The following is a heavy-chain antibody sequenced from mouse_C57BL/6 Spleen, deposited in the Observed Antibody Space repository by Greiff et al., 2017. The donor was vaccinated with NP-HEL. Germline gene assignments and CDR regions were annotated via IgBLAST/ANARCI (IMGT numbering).Heavy chain of an antibody. V-gene: IGHV1-80*01. Sequence: ESGAELVKPGASVKISCKASGYAFSSYWMNWVKQRPGKGLAWIGQIYPGDGDTNYNGKFKGKATLTADKSSSTAYMQLSSLTSEDSAVYFCARSGLPAWFAYWGQGTLVTVSA. J-gene: IGHJ3*01. D-gene: IGHD3-1*01. CDR1: GYAFSSYW. CDR2: IYPGDGDT. CDR3: ARSGLPAWFAY.